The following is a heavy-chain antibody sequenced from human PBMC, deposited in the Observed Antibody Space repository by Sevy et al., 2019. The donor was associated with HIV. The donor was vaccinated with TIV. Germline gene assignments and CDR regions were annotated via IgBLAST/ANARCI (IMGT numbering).Heavy chain of an antibody. Sequence: GGSLRLSCAASGFTFTTYSMHWVRQAPGKGLEWVAVVSNNGGNAYYSDSVKGRVTISRDNSKNTLYLEMNSLTFEEMALYYCARDGASGYEEVHFAYWGKGTLVTVSS. CDR3: ARDGASGYEEVHFAY. CDR1: GFTFTTYS. J-gene: IGHJ4*02. CDR2: VSNNGGNA. D-gene: IGHD5-12*01. V-gene: IGHV3-30-3*01.